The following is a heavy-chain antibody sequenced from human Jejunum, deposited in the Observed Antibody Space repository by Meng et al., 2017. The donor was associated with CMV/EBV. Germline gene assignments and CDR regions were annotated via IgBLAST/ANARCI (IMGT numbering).Heavy chain of an antibody. CDR3: ARRGRWYYDSSGYYYGNADAFDI. Sequence: MNGVRQAPGKGREWVSYISSSGSTIYYADSVKGRFTISRDNAKNSLYLQMNSLRAEDTAVYYCARRGRWYYDSSGYYYGNADAFDIWGQGTMVTVSS. J-gene: IGHJ3*02. V-gene: IGHV3-48*03. D-gene: IGHD3-22*01. CDR2: ISSSGSTI.